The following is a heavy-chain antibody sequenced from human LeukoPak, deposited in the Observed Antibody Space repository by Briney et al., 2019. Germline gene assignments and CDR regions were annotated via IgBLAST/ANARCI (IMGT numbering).Heavy chain of an antibody. Sequence: MSSETLSLTCAVYGGSFSGYYWSWIRQPPGKGLEWIGEINHSGSTNYNPSLKSRVTISVDTSKNQFSLKLSSVTAADTAVYYCARGGYCSGGSCYSHKTPFDYWGQGTLVTVSS. J-gene: IGHJ4*02. CDR1: GGSFSGYY. CDR2: INHSGST. D-gene: IGHD2-15*01. CDR3: ARGGYCSGGSCYSHKTPFDY. V-gene: IGHV4-34*01.